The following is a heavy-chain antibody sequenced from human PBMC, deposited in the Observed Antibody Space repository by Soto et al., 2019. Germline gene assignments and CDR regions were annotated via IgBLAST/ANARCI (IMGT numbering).Heavy chain of an antibody. V-gene: IGHV1-58*01. J-gene: IGHJ4*02. CDR1: GATFTSST. Sequence: SVKVSCKASGATFTSSTVNWVRQARGQPPEWIGWILVGSGQTNSAQKFQGRVAITRDMSTYTAYLELNSLRSDDSAVYYCAAISSGYYRVFDYWGQGTLVTVSS. CDR3: AAISSGYYRVFDY. D-gene: IGHD3-22*01. CDR2: ILVGSGQT.